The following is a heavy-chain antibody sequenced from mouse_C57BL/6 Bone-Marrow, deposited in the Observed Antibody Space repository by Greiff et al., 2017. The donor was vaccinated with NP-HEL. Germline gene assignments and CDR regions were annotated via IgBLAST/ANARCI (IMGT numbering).Heavy chain of an antibody. D-gene: IGHD1-1*01. Sequence: VQLQQSGAELVKPGASVKLSCKASGYTFTSYWMQWVKQRPGQGLEWIGEIDPSDSYTNYNQKFKGKATLTVDTSSSTAYMQLSSLTSEDSAVYYCARVRGIYYYGSSSFDYWGQGTTLTVSS. CDR2: IDPSDSYT. V-gene: IGHV1-50*01. CDR1: GYTFTSYW. CDR3: ARVRGIYYYGSSSFDY. J-gene: IGHJ2*01.